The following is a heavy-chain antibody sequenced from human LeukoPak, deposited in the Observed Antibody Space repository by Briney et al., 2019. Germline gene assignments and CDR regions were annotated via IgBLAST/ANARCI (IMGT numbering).Heavy chain of an antibody. CDR2: ISGSGGST. CDR3: ARVLRGGNSRWYFDL. CDR1: GFTITTYA. D-gene: IGHD4-23*01. V-gene: IGHV3-23*01. Sequence: GGSLRFSSAASGFTITTYAMSWVRQAPGKGLEWVSAISGSGGSTYYADSVKGRFTISRDNSKNTLYLQMNSLRAEDTAVYYCARVLRGGNSRWYFDLWGRGTLVTVSP. J-gene: IGHJ2*01.